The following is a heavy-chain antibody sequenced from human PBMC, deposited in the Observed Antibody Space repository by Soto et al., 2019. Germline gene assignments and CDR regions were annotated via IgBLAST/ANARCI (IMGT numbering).Heavy chain of an antibody. CDR3: ARNSSDLYGWLDP. Sequence: QVQLVQSEAEVKEPGASVKVSCKASGYTFHDYTISWVRQAPGQGLEWMGWLNPFIVYAQSSQNLRGRVSLTADTSTPTAYMELRNLRADDTAVYYCARNSSDLYGWLDPWGQGTLVTVSS. V-gene: IGHV1-18*04. J-gene: IGHJ5*02. D-gene: IGHD3-22*01. CDR1: GYTFHDYT. CDR2: LNPFIVYA.